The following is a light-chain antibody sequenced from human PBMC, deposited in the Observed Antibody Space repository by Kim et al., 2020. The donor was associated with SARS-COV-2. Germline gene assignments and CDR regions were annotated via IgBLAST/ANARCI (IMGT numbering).Light chain of an antibody. Sequence: ASVGDRVTITCRASRSSDTWLSWYQQRLGKAPSLRIYKASTLERGVPSRFSGSGSGTEFTLTIGCLQPDEFATYYCQQYRTYSRTFGQGTKVYIK. CDR3: QQYRTYSRT. V-gene: IGKV1-5*03. CDR1: RSSDTW. CDR2: KAS. J-gene: IGKJ1*01.